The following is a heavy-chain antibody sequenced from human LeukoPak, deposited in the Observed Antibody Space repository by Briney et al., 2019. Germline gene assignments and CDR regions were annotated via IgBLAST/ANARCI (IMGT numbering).Heavy chain of an antibody. CDR2: ISSSSSTI. D-gene: IGHD3-10*01. CDR3: ARDVGSGSPDYYYYMDV. J-gene: IGHJ6*03. V-gene: IGHV3-48*04. CDR1: GFTFSSYS. Sequence: GGSLRLSCAASGFTFSSYSMNWVRQAPGKGLEWVSYISSSSSTIYYADSVKGRFTISRDNAKNSLYLQMNSLRAEDTAVYYCARDVGSGSPDYYYYMDVRAKGPRSPSP.